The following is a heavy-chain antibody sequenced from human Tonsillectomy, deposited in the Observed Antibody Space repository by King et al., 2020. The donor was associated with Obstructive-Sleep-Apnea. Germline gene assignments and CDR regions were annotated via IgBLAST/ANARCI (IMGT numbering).Heavy chain of an antibody. CDR1: GGIFSTYV. CDR3: ARGYSYGVDY. Sequence: VQLVQSGAEVKKPGSSVKVSCKASGGIFSTYVFSWVRQAPGQGLEWMGGIIPMSGTLNYAQKFQGRVTNTADESTSTAYTVLSSLRYDDTAVYYCARGYSYGVDYWGQGTLVTVSS. CDR2: IIPMSGTL. J-gene: IGHJ4*02. D-gene: IGHD5-18*01. V-gene: IGHV1-69*01.